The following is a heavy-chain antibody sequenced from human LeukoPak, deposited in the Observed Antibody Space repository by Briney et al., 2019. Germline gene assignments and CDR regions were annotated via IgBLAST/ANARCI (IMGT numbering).Heavy chain of an antibody. CDR2: IYSGGST. V-gene: IGHV3-53*01. CDR3: ARDSSTMEVYFQH. J-gene: IGHJ1*01. D-gene: IGHD3-10*01. Sequence: GGALRLSCAASGFTVSSNYMSWVRPAPGKGLEWVSVIYSGGSTYYADSVKGRFTISRDNSKNTLYLQMNSLRAEDTAVYYCARDSSTMEVYFQHWGQGTLVTVSS. CDR1: GFTVSSNY.